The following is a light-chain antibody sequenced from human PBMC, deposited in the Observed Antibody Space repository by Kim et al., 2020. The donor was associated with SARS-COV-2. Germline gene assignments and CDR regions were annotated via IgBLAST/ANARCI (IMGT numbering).Light chain of an antibody. J-gene: IGLJ3*02. CDR3: LLSYDGVRV. CDR1: TGAVTYGGHY. V-gene: IGLV7-46*01. CDR2: DTC. Sequence: GGTVTRACGSSTGAVTYGGHYPFWVQQKPGQVPRSLIYDTCNKQSWTPARFSGFLFGGKAALTLSNAQPEDEADYYCLLSYDGVRVFGVGTQLTVL.